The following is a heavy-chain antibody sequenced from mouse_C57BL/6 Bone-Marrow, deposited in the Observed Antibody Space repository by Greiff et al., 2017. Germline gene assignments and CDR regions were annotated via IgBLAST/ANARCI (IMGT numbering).Heavy chain of an antibody. V-gene: IGHV1-26*01. Sequence: VQLQQSGPELVKPGASVKISCKASGYTFTDYYMNWVKQSHGKSLEWIGDINPNNGGTSYNQKFKGKATLTVDKSSSTAYMELRSLTSEDSAVYYCAPSYAMDYWGQGTSVTVSS. CDR3: APSYAMDY. CDR2: INPNNGGT. J-gene: IGHJ4*01. CDR1: GYTFTDYY.